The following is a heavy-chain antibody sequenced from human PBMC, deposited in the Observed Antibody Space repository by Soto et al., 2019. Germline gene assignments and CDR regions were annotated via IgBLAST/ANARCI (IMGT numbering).Heavy chain of an antibody. Sequence: GGSLRLSCTASGFTFSNYAMNWVRQAPGKGLEWVSAISGSGGSTYYADSVKGRFTISRDNSKNTLYLQMNSLRAEDTAVYYCAKTRVTMIVVVITTALVGFDYWGQGTLVTVSS. J-gene: IGHJ4*02. D-gene: IGHD3-22*01. CDR2: ISGSGGST. CDR1: GFTFSNYA. V-gene: IGHV3-23*01. CDR3: AKTRVTMIVVVITTALVGFDY.